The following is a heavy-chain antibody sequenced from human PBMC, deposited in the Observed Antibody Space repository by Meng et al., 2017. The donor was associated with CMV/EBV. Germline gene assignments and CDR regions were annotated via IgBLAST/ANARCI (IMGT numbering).Heavy chain of an antibody. V-gene: IGHV3-21*01. CDR1: GFTFSSYR. CDR3: ARELTPGGD. Sequence: GESLKISCAASGFTFSSYRMNWVRQAPGKGLEWVSSIRSSSSYIYYADSVKGRFTISRDNAKNSLYLQMDSLRAEDTAVYYCARELTPGGDWGQGTLVTVSS. D-gene: IGHD1-26*01. CDR2: IRSSSSYI. J-gene: IGHJ4*02.